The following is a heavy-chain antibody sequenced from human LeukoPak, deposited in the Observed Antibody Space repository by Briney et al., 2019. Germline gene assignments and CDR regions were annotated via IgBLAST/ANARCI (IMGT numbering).Heavy chain of an antibody. CDR1: GYTFTGYY. CDR2: INPNSGGT. Sequence: ASVKVSCKASGYTFTGYYMHWVRQAPGQGLEWMGWINPNSGGTNYAQKFQGRVTMTRDTSISTAYMELSRLRSDDTAVYYCAREASIVGATFHLDYWGQATPVTASS. V-gene: IGHV1-2*02. D-gene: IGHD1-26*01. CDR3: AREASIVGATFHLDY. J-gene: IGHJ4*02.